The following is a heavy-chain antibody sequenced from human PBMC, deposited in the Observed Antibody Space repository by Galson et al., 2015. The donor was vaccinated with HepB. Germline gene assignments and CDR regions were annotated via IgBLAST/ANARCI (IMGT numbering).Heavy chain of an antibody. D-gene: IGHD2-2*01. CDR2: ISAYNGNT. J-gene: IGHJ6*03. V-gene: IGHV1-18*04. Sequence: SVKVSCKASGYTFTSYGISWVRQAPGQGLEWMGWISAYNGNTNYAQKLQGRVTMTTDTSTSTAYMELRSLRSDDTAVYYCARDFLLSRMDYYYYYMDVWGKGTTVTVSS. CDR1: GYTFTSYG. CDR3: ARDFLLSRMDYYYYYMDV.